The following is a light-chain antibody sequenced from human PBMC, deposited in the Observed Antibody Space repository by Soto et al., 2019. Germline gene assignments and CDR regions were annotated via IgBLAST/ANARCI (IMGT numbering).Light chain of an antibody. CDR2: DAS. Sequence: IQMTQSPSTLSASVGDRVSITCRASQSVSSWLAWYQQKPGTAPKLLIYDASGLESGVPSRFSGSGSGTEFTLTISSLQPDYFATYYCQQYNSYSQTFGQGTKVEIK. CDR1: QSVSSW. CDR3: QQYNSYSQT. V-gene: IGKV1-5*01. J-gene: IGKJ1*01.